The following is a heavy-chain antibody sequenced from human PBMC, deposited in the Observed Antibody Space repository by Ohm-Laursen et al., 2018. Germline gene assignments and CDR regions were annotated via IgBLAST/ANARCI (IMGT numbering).Heavy chain of an antibody. CDR3: ARPMEF. CDR1: GFTFNSYS. J-gene: IGHJ4*02. V-gene: IGHV3-21*01. Sequence: GSLRLSCSASGFTFNSYSINWVRQAPGKRLEWVSSISSTSTYIYYADSVKGRFTISRDNAKNSLYLQMNSLRAEDTAVYYCARPMEFWGQGTLVTVSS. D-gene: IGHD1-1*01. CDR2: ISSTSTYI.